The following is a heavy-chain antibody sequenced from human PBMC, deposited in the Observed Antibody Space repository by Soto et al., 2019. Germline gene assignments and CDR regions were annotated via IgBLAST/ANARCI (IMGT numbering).Heavy chain of an antibody. V-gene: IGHV4-31*03. CDR2: IYYSGST. J-gene: IGHJ4*02. CDR3: ASGVCRQGLYSCQDDF. CDR1: GGSIRGGGYY. Sequence: SETLSLTCSVSGGSIRGGGYYWSWFRRHPGKGLEWIWYIYYSGSTYYNPSLKSRVTISVDTSKNQFSLKLSSVTAADTDVYSCASGVCRQGLYSCQDDFWGQGTRVTVSS. D-gene: IGHD2-2*01.